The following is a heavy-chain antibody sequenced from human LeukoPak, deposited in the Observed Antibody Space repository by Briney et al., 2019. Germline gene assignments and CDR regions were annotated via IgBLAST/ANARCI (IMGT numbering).Heavy chain of an antibody. D-gene: IGHD3-10*01. CDR2: IFPDGTT. V-gene: IGHV4-4*07. CDR3: ARDQVPPGIMVRGHFDY. J-gene: IGHJ4*02. CDR1: GGSISAYY. Sequence: DPSETLSLTCSVSGGSISAYYWSWVRHRAGKGLEWIGRIFPDGTTHYIASLKSRVTMSVDTSKNQFSLKLSSVTAADTAVYYCARDQVPPGIMVRGHFDYWGQGTLVTVSS.